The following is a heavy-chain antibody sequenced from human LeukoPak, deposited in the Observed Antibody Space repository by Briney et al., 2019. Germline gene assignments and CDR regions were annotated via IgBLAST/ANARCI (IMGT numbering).Heavy chain of an antibody. V-gene: IGHV4-61*02. CDR1: GGSISSGSYY. Sequence: KTSETLSLTCTVSGGSISSGSYYWSWIRQPAGKGLEWIGRIYTSGSTNYNPSLKSRVTISVDTSNNQFSLKLSSVTAADTAIYYCARGGTRTVTTLWGQGTLVTVSS. CDR2: IYTSGST. J-gene: IGHJ4*02. CDR3: ARGGTRTVTTL. D-gene: IGHD4-17*01.